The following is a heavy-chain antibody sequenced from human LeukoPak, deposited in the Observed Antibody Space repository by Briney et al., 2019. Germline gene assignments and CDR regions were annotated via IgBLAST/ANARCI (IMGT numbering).Heavy chain of an antibody. CDR3: ARDSSGWGTIDY. CDR2: INHSGST. J-gene: IGHJ4*02. D-gene: IGHD6-19*01. Sequence: PSETLSLTCAVYGGSFSGYYWSWIRQPPGKGLEWIGEINHSGSTNYNPSLKSRVTISVDTSKNQFSLKLSSVTAADTAVYYCARDSSGWGTIDYWGQGTLVTVSS. CDR1: GGSFSGYY. V-gene: IGHV4-34*01.